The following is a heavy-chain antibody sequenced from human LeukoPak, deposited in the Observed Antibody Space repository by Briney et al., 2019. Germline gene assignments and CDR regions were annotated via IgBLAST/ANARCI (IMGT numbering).Heavy chain of an antibody. V-gene: IGHV3-11*06. CDR2: ISSSSSYT. Sequence: GGSLRLSCAASGFTFSDYYMSWIRQAPGKGLEWVSYISSSSSYTNYADSVKGRFTISRDNSENTLYLQMNSLRVEDTAVYYCAREVGGGASGQWGQGTLVTVSS. CDR1: GFTFSDYY. CDR3: AREVGGGASGQ. D-gene: IGHD3-16*01. J-gene: IGHJ4*02.